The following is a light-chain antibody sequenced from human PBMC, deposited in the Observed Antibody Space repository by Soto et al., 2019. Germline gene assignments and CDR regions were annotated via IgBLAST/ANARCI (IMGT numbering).Light chain of an antibody. J-gene: IGLJ2*01. CDR2: DVS. CDR1: SSDIGGYNY. Sequence: QSALTQPASVSGSPGQSITISCTGTSSDIGGYNYVSWYQQHPGKAPKLMIYDVSDRPSGVSNRFSGSKSGNTASLTISGLQAEDEADYYCGSYASSNTVLFGGGTQRTVL. CDR3: GSYASSNTVL. V-gene: IGLV2-14*03.